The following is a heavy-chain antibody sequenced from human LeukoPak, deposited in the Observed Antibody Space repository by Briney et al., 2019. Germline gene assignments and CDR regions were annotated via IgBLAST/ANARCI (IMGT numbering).Heavy chain of an antibody. CDR3: ARVVATIEALDY. Sequence: GGSLRLSCAASGFTFSSYSMNWVRQAPGKGLEWVSSISSSSSYIYYADSVKGRFTISRDNAKNSLYLQMNSLRAEDTAVYYCARVVATIEALDYWGQGTLVTVSS. CDR2: ISSSSSYI. V-gene: IGHV3-21*01. CDR1: GFTFSSYS. D-gene: IGHD5-12*01. J-gene: IGHJ4*02.